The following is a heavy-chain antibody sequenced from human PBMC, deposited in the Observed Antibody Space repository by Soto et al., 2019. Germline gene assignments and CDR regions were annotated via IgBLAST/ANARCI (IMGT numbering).Heavy chain of an antibody. V-gene: IGHV3-21*01. J-gene: IGHJ3*02. Sequence: GGSLRLSCAASGFTFINYGMIWVRQAPGKGPEWVSFISSSSTYIFYADSVKGRLTISRDNAKNSLSLQMNSLRAEDTAVYYCARDASVTGSSRAFDIWGQGTMVTVSS. CDR2: ISSSSTYI. CDR1: GFTFINYG. CDR3: ARDASVTGSSRAFDI. D-gene: IGHD1-20*01.